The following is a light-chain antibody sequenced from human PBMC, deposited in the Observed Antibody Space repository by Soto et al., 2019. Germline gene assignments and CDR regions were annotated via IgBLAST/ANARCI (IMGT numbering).Light chain of an antibody. V-gene: IGKV1-39*01. Sequence: DIQLTQSPSSLSASVGDRVTITCRASQTFSSYLTWYQQKPGKAPNLLIFTASNLESGVPSRFSGSGSGTDFTLTISNLQPEDFATYYCQQSNTNPWTFGQGTKVDIK. J-gene: IGKJ1*01. CDR3: QQSNTNPWT. CDR2: TAS. CDR1: QTFSSY.